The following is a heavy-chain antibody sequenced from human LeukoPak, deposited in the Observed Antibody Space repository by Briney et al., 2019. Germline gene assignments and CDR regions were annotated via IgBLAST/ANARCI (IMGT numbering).Heavy chain of an antibody. J-gene: IGHJ5*02. Sequence: PSGTLSLTCTVSGGSISSHYWSWIRQPPGKGLEWIGYIYYSGSTNYNPSLKSRVTISVDTSKNQFSLKLSSVTAADTAVYYCARVRGSYSKNWFDPWGQGTLVTVSS. CDR3: ARVRGSYSKNWFDP. V-gene: IGHV4-59*11. CDR1: GGSISSHY. D-gene: IGHD6-13*01. CDR2: IYYSGST.